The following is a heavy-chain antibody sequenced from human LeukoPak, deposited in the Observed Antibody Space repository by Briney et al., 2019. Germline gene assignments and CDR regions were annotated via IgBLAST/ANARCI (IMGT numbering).Heavy chain of an antibody. J-gene: IGHJ4*02. CDR1: GFIFSDHY. D-gene: IGHD1-1*01. CDR3: SRDPRILDY. V-gene: IGHV3-11*04. CDR2: ISGNGDNI. Sequence: PGGSLRLSCAASGFIFSDHYMSWIRQAPGKGLECVSYISGNGDNIRYADSVKGRFIVSRDNAKNSLYLQMNSLRAEETAVYYCSRDPRILDYWGQGTLVTVSS.